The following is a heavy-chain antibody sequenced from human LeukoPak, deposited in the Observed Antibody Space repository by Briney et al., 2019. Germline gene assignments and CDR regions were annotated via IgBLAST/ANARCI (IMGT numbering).Heavy chain of an antibody. J-gene: IGHJ4*02. D-gene: IGHD2-2*01. CDR3: ARGLGYCSSTSCREPFDY. V-gene: IGHV1-8*01. CDR2: MNPNSGNT. CDR1: GYTFTSYD. Sequence: GASVKVSCKASGYTFTSYDINWVRQATGQGLEWMGWMNPNSGNTGYAQKFQGRVTMTRNTSISTAYMELSSLRSEDTAVYYCARGLGYCSSTSCREPFDYWGQGTLVTVSS.